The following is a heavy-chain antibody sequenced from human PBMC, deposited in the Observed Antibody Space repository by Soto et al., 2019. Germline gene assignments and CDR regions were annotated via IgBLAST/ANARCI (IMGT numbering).Heavy chain of an antibody. D-gene: IGHD3-10*01. Sequence: GGSLRLSCATSGFTFNTYPMTWVRQAPGKGLEWVSSISSTAGRTSSYADSVKGRFAISRDFSDNTVYLQMNNLRVNDTAVYFCAKGVLSFHYGMEVWGQGTTVTVSS. J-gene: IGHJ6*02. CDR3: AKGVLSFHYGMEV. CDR2: ISSTAGRTS. V-gene: IGHV3-23*01. CDR1: GFTFNTYP.